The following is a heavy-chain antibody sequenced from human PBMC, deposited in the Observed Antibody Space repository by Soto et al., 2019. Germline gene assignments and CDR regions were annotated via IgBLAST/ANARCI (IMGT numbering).Heavy chain of an antibody. D-gene: IGHD6-6*01. V-gene: IGHV4-30-4*01. CDR2: IYNGRTT. CDR3: ARAPVGLNTISSFDY. CDR1: GDSVSSVGFH. J-gene: IGHJ4*02. Sequence: SSETLSLTCTVSGDSVSSVGFHWAWLRRPPWNGLEWIGYIYNGRTTYYRPSLESRMPLSLDATTKNNSLRLSSVTAADTAVYFCARAPVGLNTISSFDYWGQGKLVTVSS.